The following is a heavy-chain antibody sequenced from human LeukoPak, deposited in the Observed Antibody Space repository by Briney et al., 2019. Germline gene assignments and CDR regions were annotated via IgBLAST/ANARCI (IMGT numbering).Heavy chain of an antibody. CDR2: INHSGST. D-gene: IGHD4-17*01. Sequence: TSETMSLTCAVYGGSFSGYYWSWIRQPPGKGLEWIGEINHSGSTNYNASLKSRVTISVDTSKNQFSLKLSSVTAADTAVYYCARGPRTVTTGFDYWGQGTLVTVSS. J-gene: IGHJ4*02. CDR1: GGSFSGYY. CDR3: ARGPRTVTTGFDY. V-gene: IGHV4-34*01.